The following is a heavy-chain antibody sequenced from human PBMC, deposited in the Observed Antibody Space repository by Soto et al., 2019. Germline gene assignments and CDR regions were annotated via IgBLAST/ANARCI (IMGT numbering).Heavy chain of an antibody. V-gene: IGHV3-33*01. J-gene: IGHJ6*02. CDR2: IWYDGSNK. CDR1: GFTFSSYG. D-gene: IGHD1-26*01. Sequence: QVQLVECGGGVGQPGRSLRLSCAASGFTFSSYGMHWVRQAPGKGLEWVAVIWYDGSNKYYADSVKGRFTISRDNSKNTLYLQMNSLRAEDTAVYYCARGDSGSYWVDYYYYYGMDVWGQGTTVTVSS. CDR3: ARGDSGSYWVDYYYYYGMDV.